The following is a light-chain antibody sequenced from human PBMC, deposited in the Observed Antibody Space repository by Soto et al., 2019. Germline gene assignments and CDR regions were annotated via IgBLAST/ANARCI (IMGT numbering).Light chain of an antibody. V-gene: IGLV2-23*01. CDR3: CSYAGSNSWL. J-gene: IGLJ1*01. CDR2: EDH. CDR1: SSDVGCCSL. Sequence: QSALTLPASVSGSPGQSITISCTGTSSDVGCCSLVSWYQQHPGKAPTLMSEDHKRPSGVSNRFSGSKSGNTASLTISELQTEDEADYYCCSYAGSNSWLFGTGTKVTVL.